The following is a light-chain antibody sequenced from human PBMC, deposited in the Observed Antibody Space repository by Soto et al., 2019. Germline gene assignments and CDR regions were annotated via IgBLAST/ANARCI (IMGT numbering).Light chain of an antibody. CDR1: QNINNY. CDR3: QQYENLPT. V-gene: IGKV1-33*01. Sequence: EIPLTQSPSSLSASVGGRVTITCQASQNINNYLNWYQQKPGRAPKLLIYDASNLEAGVPSRFRGSGSGTDFTFTISRLQPEDIATYYCQQYENLPTFGQGRRLEV. J-gene: IGKJ5*01. CDR2: DAS.